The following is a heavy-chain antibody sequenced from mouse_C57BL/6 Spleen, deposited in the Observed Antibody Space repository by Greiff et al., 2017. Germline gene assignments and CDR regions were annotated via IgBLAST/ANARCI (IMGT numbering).Heavy chain of an antibody. V-gene: IGHV2-2*01. D-gene: IGHD2-4*01. Sequence: QVQLQQSGPGLVQPSQSLSITCTVSGFSLPSYGVHWVRQSPGTGLEWLGVIWSGGSTDYNAAFISRLSISKDNSKSQVFFKMNGLQADDTAIYYCARNDPSYDYPSMDYWGQGTSVTVSS. J-gene: IGHJ4*01. CDR3: ARNDPSYDYPSMDY. CDR1: GFSLPSYG. CDR2: IWSGGST.